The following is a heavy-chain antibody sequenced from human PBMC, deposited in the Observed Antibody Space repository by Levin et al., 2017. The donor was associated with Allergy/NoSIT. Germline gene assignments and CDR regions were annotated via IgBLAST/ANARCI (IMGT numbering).Heavy chain of an antibody. D-gene: IGHD6-19*01. Sequence: GGSLRLSCAGSGIIFSGYWMNWVRQAPGKGLEWVANIKEDGSVKCYVDSVKGRFTISRDNAKNSLYLQMNSLRAEDTAVHYCATETVAGTGGFDYWGQGVLVTVSS. CDR2: IKEDGSVK. J-gene: IGHJ4*02. V-gene: IGHV3-7*04. CDR1: GIIFSGYW. CDR3: ATETVAGTGGFDY.